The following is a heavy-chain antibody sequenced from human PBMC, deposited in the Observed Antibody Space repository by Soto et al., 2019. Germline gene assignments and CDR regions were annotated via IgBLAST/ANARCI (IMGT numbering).Heavy chain of an antibody. CDR2: IFFSGTT. V-gene: IGHV4-61*01. CDR1: GGSLRTGSYY. J-gene: IGHJ1*01. D-gene: IGHD6-6*01. Sequence: PSETLSLTCTVSGGSLRTGSYYWSWIRQPPGKGLEWIGYIFFSGTTSYNPSLKSRVTLSVDTSKSQFSLNLTSVTAADTALYYCAREIAARHWIDSWGQGTLVTVSS. CDR3: AREIAARHWIDS.